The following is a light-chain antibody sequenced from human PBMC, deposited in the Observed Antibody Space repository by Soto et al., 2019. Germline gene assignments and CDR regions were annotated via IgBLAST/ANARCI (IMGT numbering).Light chain of an antibody. J-gene: IGKJ1*01. CDR3: QQYNNWWT. Sequence: EFVLTQSPGTLSLSPGERATLSCRASQTVRNNYLAWYQQKPGQAPRLLIYDASSRATGIPARFSGSGSGTEFTLTISSLQSEDFAVYYCQQYNNWWTFGQGTKVDIK. CDR1: QTVRNN. V-gene: IGKV3D-15*01. CDR2: DAS.